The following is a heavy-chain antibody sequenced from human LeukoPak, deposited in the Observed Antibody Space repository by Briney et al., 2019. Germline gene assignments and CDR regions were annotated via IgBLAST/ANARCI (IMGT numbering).Heavy chain of an antibody. J-gene: IGHJ6*02. CDR1: GFTFSSYA. V-gene: IGHV3-30-3*01. D-gene: IGHD2-8*01. Sequence: GGSLRLSCAASGFTFSSYAMHWVRQAPGKGLEWVAFISYGGSNKYYADSVKGRFTISRDNSKNTLYLQMNSLRAEDTAVYYCARGPERTGVGTRYYYDMDVWGQGTTVTVSS. CDR3: ARGPERTGVGTRYYYDMDV. CDR2: ISYGGSNK.